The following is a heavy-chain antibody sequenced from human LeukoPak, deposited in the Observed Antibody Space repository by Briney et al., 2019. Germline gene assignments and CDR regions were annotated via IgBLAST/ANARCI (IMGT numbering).Heavy chain of an antibody. D-gene: IGHD6-13*01. CDR2: INPSGGST. CDR1: GYTFTSYY. CDR3: ARDRRYSSSWYLAYYYYYMDV. V-gene: IGHV1-46*01. J-gene: IGHJ6*03. Sequence: ASVKVSCKAPGYTFTSYYMHWVRQAPGQGLEWMGIINPSGGSTSYAQKFQGRVTMTRDMSTSTVYMELSSLRSEDTAVYYCARDRRYSSSWYLAYYYYYMDVWGKGTTVTVSS.